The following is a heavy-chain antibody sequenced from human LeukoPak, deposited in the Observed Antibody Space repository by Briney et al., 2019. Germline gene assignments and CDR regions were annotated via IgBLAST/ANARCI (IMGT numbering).Heavy chain of an antibody. Sequence: GGSLRLSCGGSGFTFRSHAGRWVRRAPEKGVGFVSGIYENGGTTYDAESVKGRFSVSRDNSKNTLYLQMDSLRGEDTAVYYCAKDFRIGYSAHFDYWGQGALVTVSS. D-gene: IGHD2-21*01. CDR3: AKDFRIGYSAHFDY. CDR1: GFTFRSHA. V-gene: IGHV3-23*01. CDR2: IYENGGTT. J-gene: IGHJ4*02.